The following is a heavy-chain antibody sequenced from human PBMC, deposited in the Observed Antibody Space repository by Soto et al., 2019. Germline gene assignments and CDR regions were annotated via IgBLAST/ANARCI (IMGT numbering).Heavy chain of an antibody. CDR3: ARRYSSSFAY. CDR1: GGSISSYY. V-gene: IGHV4-59*08. D-gene: IGHD6-19*01. CDR2: INYSGST. Sequence: QVQLQESGPGLVKPSETLSLTCTVSGGSISSYYWSWIRQPPGKGLEWIGYINYSGSTNYNPSLMRRVTISVDTSKNPFALSLSSVPAADTAVYYCARRYSSSFAYWVQGTLVTVSS. J-gene: IGHJ4*02.